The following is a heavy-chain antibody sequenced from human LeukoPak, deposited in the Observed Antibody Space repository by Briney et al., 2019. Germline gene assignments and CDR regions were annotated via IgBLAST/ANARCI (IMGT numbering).Heavy chain of an antibody. D-gene: IGHD6-19*01. V-gene: IGHV1-69*13. Sequence: SVKVSCKASGGTFSSYAISWVRQAPGQGLEWMGGIIPIFGTANYAQKFQGRVTITADESTSTAYMELSSLRSEDTAVYYCARGPAGPRATLASWGQGTLVTVSS. CDR3: ARGPAGPRATLAS. CDR1: GGTFSSYA. CDR2: IIPIFGTA. J-gene: IGHJ5*02.